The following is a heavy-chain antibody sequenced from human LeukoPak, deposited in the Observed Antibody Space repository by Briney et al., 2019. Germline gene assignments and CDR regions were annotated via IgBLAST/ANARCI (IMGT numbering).Heavy chain of an antibody. CDR1: GYTLTELS. J-gene: IGHJ5*02. CDR3: ALAAAGLNYFDP. D-gene: IGHD6-13*01. Sequence: ASVKVSCKVSGYTLTELSMHWVRQAPGKGLEWMGGFDPEDGETIYAQKFQGRVTMTRDTSISTAYMDLSRLISDDTAVYYCALAAAGLNYFDPWGQGTLVTVSS. CDR2: FDPEDGET. V-gene: IGHV1-24*01.